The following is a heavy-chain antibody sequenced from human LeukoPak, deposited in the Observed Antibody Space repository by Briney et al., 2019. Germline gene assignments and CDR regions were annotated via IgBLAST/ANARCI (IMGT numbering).Heavy chain of an antibody. CDR3: AISRDGYNLFYFDY. V-gene: IGHV3-30*02. D-gene: IGHD5-24*01. CDR1: GFTFSSNG. J-gene: IGHJ4*02. Sequence: GGSLRLSCAASGFTFSSNGMHWVRQAPGKGLEWVAFIRYDGSNKYYADSVKGRFTISRDNSKNTLYLQMNSLRAEDTAVYYCAISRDGYNLFYFDYWGREPWSPSPQ. CDR2: IRYDGSNK.